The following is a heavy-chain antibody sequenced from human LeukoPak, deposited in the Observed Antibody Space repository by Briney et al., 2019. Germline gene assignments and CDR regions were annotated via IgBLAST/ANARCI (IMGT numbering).Heavy chain of an antibody. V-gene: IGHV3-74*01. D-gene: IGHD3-10*01. CDR2: INPDGSNT. CDR3: AKDIRYGSGNLCWDV. Sequence: AGGSLRLSCAASGFTFSNYWMHWVRQDPGKGLVWVSYINPDGSNTNYADSVKGRFTISRDNAKNALYLQMNSLRAEDTAVYYCAKDIRYGSGNLCWDVWGKGTTVTVSS. J-gene: IGHJ6*04. CDR1: GFTFSNYW.